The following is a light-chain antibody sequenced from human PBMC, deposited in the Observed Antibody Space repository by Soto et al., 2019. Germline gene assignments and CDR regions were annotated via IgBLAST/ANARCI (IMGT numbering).Light chain of an antibody. Sequence: QSALTQPASVSGSPGQSITISCTGTSSDAGGYNYVSWYQQHPGKAPKLMIYDVSNRPSGVFYRFSGSKSGNTASLTISGLQAEDEADYYCSSYTSSSHYAFGTGTKVTVL. CDR3: SSYTSSSHYA. V-gene: IGLV2-14*01. CDR2: DVS. J-gene: IGLJ1*01. CDR1: SSDAGGYNY.